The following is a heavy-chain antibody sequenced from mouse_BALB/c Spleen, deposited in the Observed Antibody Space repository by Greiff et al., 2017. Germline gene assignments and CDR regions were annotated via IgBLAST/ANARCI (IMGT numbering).Heavy chain of an antibody. V-gene: IGHV2-2*02. Sequence: QGQLKQSGPGLVQPSQSLSITCTVSGFSLTSYGVHWVRQSPGKGLEWLGVIWSGGGTDYNAAFISRLSISKDNSKSQVFFKMNSLQANDTAIYYCARRVGAWFAYWGQGTLVTVSA. J-gene: IGHJ3*01. CDR2: IWSGGGT. CDR3: ARRVGAWFAY. CDR1: GFSLTSYG.